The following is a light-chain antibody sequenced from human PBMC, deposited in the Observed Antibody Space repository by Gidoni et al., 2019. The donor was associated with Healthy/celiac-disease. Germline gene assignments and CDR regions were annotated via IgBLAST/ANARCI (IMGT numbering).Light chain of an antibody. CDR2: KDS. Sequence: SYELTQPPSVSVSPGQTARITCSGDALPKQYAYWYQQKPGQAPVLVIYKDSERPSGIPERFSGSSSGKTVTLTSSGVQAEDEADYYCQSADSSGTWVLGGGTKLTVL. V-gene: IGLV3-25*03. CDR3: QSADSSGTWV. J-gene: IGLJ3*02. CDR1: ALPKQY.